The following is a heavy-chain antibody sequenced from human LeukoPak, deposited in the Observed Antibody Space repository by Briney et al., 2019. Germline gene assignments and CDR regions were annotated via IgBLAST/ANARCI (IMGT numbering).Heavy chain of an antibody. CDR3: ARGFKHIVVVTAMDDHYYYGMDV. V-gene: IGHV3-48*02. J-gene: IGHJ6*02. Sequence: PGGSLRLSCAASGFTFSSFAMNLVRQAPGKGLEWVSYTSSSSSIISYADSVKGRFTISRDNARNSLFLQMYSLRDDDTAVYYCARGFKHIVVVTAMDDHYYYGMDVWGQGTTVTVSS. D-gene: IGHD2-21*02. CDR2: TSSSSSII. CDR1: GFTFSSFA.